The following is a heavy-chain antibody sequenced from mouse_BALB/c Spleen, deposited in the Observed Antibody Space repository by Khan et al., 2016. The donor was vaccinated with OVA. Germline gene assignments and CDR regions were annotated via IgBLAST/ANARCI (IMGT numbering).Heavy chain of an antibody. CDR3: AKQPYYHYYVMDY. Sequence: QVQLKESGPGLVAPSQSLSITCTISGVSLTNYGVHWLRQPPGKGLEWLVVIWSDGSTTYNSALKSRLSISKDNSKSQVFLKMSSLQTDDSAMYYWAKQPYYHYYVMDYWGQGTSVTVSS. CDR2: IWSDGST. CDR1: GVSLTNYG. V-gene: IGHV2-6-1*01. J-gene: IGHJ4*01. D-gene: IGHD2-10*01.